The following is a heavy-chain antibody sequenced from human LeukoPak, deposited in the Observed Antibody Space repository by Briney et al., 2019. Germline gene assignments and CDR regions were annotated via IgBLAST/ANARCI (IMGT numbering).Heavy chain of an antibody. Sequence: SETLSLTCAVSGGSISSSNWWSWVRQPPGKGLEWIGEIYHSGSTNYNPSLKSRVTISVDKSKNRFSLKLSSVTAADTAVYYCARVVGATPYYFDYWGQGTLVTVSS. J-gene: IGHJ4*02. CDR2: IYHSGST. D-gene: IGHD1-26*01. CDR3: ARVVGATPYYFDY. CDR1: GGSISSSNW. V-gene: IGHV4-4*02.